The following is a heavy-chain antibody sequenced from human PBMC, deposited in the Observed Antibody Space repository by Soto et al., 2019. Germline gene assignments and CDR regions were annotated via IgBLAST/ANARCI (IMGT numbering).Heavy chain of an antibody. CDR3: ARDSSSGEGFDF. CDR2: IWYDGNSK. D-gene: IGHD7-27*01. Sequence: QVQLVESGGGVVQPGRSLRLSCAASGCTFSSDGMHWVRQAPGKGLEWMAVIWYDGNSKDYGDSVRGRFTVSRDNSKNTLYLQMDSLRAEDTAVYYCARDSSSGEGFDFWGHGTLVTVFS. CDR1: GCTFSSDG. V-gene: IGHV3-33*01. J-gene: IGHJ4*01.